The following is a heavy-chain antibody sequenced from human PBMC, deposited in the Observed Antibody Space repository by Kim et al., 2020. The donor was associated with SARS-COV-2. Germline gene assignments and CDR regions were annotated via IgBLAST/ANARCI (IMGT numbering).Heavy chain of an antibody. V-gene: IGHV3-74*01. D-gene: IGHD6-19*01. Sequence: GDSRKGRLHIPRDNAKNTLYLQINSLTAEDTAVYYCARRQFTSGWYYFDYWGQGTLVTASS. J-gene: IGHJ4*02. CDR3: ARRQFTSGWYYFDY.